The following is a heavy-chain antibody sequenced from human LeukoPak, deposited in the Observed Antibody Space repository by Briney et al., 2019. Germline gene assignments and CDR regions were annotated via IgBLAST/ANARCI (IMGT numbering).Heavy chain of an antibody. D-gene: IGHD1-14*01. CDR3: ARLEDNRGSGYYFDY. V-gene: IGHV5-51*01. CDR1: GYRFTTYW. Sequence: GDSLKISCKASGYRFTTYWIGWVRQVPGKGLEWMGIIYPDDSDTRYSPSFQGQVTISADKSITTAYLQWSSLRASDTAIYYCARLEDNRGSGYYFDYWGQGTLVTVSS. CDR2: IYPDDSDT. J-gene: IGHJ4*02.